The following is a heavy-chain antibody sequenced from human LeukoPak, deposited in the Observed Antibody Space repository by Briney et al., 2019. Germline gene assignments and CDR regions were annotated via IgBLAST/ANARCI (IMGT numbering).Heavy chain of an antibody. CDR3: ARADPYDDSYQH. D-gene: IGHD4-17*01. CDR2: IYYSGTT. V-gene: IGHV4-39*07. J-gene: IGHJ1*01. Sequence: SETLSLTCTVSGGSISSSNYYWGWIRQPPGKGLEWVGSIYYSGTTYYKPSLKSRVTISVDTSKNQFSLKLTSVTAADTAVYYCARADPYDDSYQHWGRGTLVTVSS. CDR1: GGSISSSNYY.